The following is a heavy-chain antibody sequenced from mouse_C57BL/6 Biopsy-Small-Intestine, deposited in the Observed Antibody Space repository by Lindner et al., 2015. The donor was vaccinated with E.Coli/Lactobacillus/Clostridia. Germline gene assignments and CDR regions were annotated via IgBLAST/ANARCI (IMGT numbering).Heavy chain of an antibody. D-gene: IGHD1-1*01. J-gene: IGHJ2*01. Sequence: VQLQESGAELARPGASVKLSCKASGYTFTSYGINWVKQRAGQGLEWIGEIYPRSGNTYYNEKFKGKATLTADKSSSTAYMELRRLTSEDSAVYFCAREGYYGSKYVRYFDYWGQGTTLTVSS. CDR1: GYTFTSYG. CDR3: AREGYYGSKYVRYFDY. V-gene: IGHV1-81*01. CDR2: IYPRSGNT.